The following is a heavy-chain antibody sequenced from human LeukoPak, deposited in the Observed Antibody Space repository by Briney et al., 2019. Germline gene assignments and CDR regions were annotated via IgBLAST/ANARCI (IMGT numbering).Heavy chain of an antibody. CDR3: ARVIESYDYMDV. V-gene: IGHV3-21*01. CDR1: GFTLTDHD. D-gene: IGHD2-21*01. CDR2: ISSSTSQFSSSRTYT. Sequence: GTLRLSCAAPGFTLTDHDINGVRQAPGKGLEWVSFISSSTSQFSSSRTYTYYADSVQGRFTISRDNSKNSLSLQMDNLRADDTAIYFCARVIESYDYMDVWGQGTTVIVSS. J-gene: IGHJ6*03.